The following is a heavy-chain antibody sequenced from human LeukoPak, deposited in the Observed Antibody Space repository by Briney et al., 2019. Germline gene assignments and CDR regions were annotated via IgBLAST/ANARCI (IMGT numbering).Heavy chain of an antibody. CDR2: INPNSGGT. D-gene: IGHD5-24*01. V-gene: IGHV1-2*02. J-gene: IGHJ3*02. CDR1: GYTFTGYY. CDR3: ARTGCRYGYNGLGAFDI. Sequence: ASVKVSCKASGYTFTGYYMHWVRQAPGQGLEWMGWINPNSGGTNYAQKFQGRVTMTRDTSISTAYMELSRLRSDDTAVYYCARTGCRYGYNGLGAFDIWGQGTMVTVSS.